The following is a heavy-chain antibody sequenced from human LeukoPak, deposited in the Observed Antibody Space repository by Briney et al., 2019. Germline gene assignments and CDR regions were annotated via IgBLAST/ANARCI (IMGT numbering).Heavy chain of an antibody. CDR2: FDPEDGET. D-gene: IGHD3-22*01. V-gene: IGHV1-24*01. Sequence: ASVNVSCKVSGYTLTELSMHWVRQAPGKGLEWMGGFDPEDGETIYAQKFQGRVTMTEDTSTDTAYMELSSLRSEDTAVYYCATLQYYYDSRPERLAAFDIWGQGTMVTVSS. CDR1: GYTLTELS. J-gene: IGHJ3*02. CDR3: ATLQYYYDSRPERLAAFDI.